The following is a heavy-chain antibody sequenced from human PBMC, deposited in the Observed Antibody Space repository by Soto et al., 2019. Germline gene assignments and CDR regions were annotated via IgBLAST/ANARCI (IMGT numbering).Heavy chain of an antibody. V-gene: IGHV6-1*01. CDR2: TYYRSNWRN. CDR3: ARARFGPAGAVFDY. J-gene: IGHJ4*02. D-gene: IGHD6-13*01. CDR1: GDSVSSNSAA. Sequence: QVQLQQSGPGLVKPSQTLSLTCAISGDSVSSNSAAWTWIRQSPSRGLEWLGRTYYRSNWRNDYAVSVRSRITITPDTSKNQFSLQLNSLTPEDTAVYYCARARFGPAGAVFDYWGQGTLVTVSS.